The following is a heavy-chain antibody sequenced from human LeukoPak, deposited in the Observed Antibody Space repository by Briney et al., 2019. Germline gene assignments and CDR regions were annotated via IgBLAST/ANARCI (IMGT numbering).Heavy chain of an antibody. D-gene: IGHD3-3*01. CDR3: ARDLYDFWSGTDFDY. J-gene: IGHJ4*02. V-gene: IGHV3-21*01. CDR1: GFTFSSYS. Sequence: GGSLRLSCAASGFTFSSYSMNWVRQAPGKGLEWVSSISSSSSYIYYADSVKGRFTISRDNAKNSLYLQMNSLRAEDTAVYYCARDLYDFWSGTDFDYWGQGTLVTVSS. CDR2: ISSSSSYI.